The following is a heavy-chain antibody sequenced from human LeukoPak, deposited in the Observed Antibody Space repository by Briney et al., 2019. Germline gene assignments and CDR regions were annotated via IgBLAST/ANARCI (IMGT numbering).Heavy chain of an antibody. V-gene: IGHV4-59*08. Sequence: SETLSLTCTVSGGYIGSFYWSWLRRPPRKGLAWVGYIYYSGSTNYNPSLKSRVTISVDTSKNQFSLKVTSVTVADTAVYYCARGFAAAGFDYWGQGTLVTVSS. J-gene: IGHJ4*02. CDR1: GGYIGSFY. CDR3: ARGFAAAGFDY. CDR2: IYYSGST. D-gene: IGHD6-13*01.